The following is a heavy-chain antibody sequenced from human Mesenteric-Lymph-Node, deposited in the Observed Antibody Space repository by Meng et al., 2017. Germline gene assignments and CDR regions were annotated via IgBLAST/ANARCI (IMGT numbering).Heavy chain of an antibody. CDR2: ISYDGSNK. J-gene: IGHJ5*02. CDR3: ARDSGRAFYSWFDP. CDR1: GPTFSRYA. Sequence: GESLKISCRASGPTFSRYAMHWVRQAPGKGLEWVAFISYDGSNKYYPESVRGRFTISRDNSKNSLYLQMNSLRVEDTALYYCARDSGRAFYSWFDPWGQEPWSPSPQ. V-gene: IGHV3-30*04. D-gene: IGHD5-12*01.